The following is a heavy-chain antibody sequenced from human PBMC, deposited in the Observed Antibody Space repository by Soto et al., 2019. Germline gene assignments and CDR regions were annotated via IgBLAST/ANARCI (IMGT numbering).Heavy chain of an antibody. D-gene: IGHD5-18*01. Sequence: SGPTLVNPTQTLTLTCTFSGFSLSTTGMCVSWIRQPPGKALEWLALIDWADDKYYSTSLKTRLTVSKDTSKNQVVLTMTNVEPVDTATYFCSRAVGGFTYGYPDYWGQGTLVTVSS. CDR1: GFSLSTTGMC. CDR3: SRAVGGFTYGYPDY. J-gene: IGHJ4*02. V-gene: IGHV2-70*01. CDR2: IDWADDK.